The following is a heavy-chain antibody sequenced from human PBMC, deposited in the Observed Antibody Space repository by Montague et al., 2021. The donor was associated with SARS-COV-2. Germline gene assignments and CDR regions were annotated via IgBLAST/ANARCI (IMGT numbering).Heavy chain of an antibody. CDR3: ARAKRITIFGVVNEIDY. CDR1: GGSISSGGYY. D-gene: IGHD3-3*01. V-gene: IGHV4-31*03. J-gene: IGHJ4*02. Sequence: TLSLTCTVSGGSISSGGYYWSWIRQHPGKGLEWIGYIYYSGXTXYXXXXKXRVTLSVDTSKNQFSLKLSSVAAADTAVYYCARAKRITIFGVVNEIDYWGQGTLVTVSS. CDR2: IYYSGXT.